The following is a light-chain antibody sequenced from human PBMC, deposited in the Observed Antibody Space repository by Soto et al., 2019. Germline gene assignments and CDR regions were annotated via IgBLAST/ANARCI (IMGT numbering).Light chain of an antibody. J-gene: IGKJ4*01. CDR2: DAS. CDR3: QQYDSPPLT. CDR1: QGISNS. Sequence: DIQMTQSPSSLSASVGDRVTITCQASQGISNSLNWYQQKAGKAPKLLIYDASKLETGVSSRFSGSGSGAHFTFTVSGLQPEDVATYYCQQYDSPPLTFGGGTKVVI. V-gene: IGKV1-33*01.